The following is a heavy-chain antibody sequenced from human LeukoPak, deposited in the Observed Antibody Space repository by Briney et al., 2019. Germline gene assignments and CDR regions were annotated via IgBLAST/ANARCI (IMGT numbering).Heavy chain of an antibody. Sequence: GGSLRLSCAASEFTVSSNYMSWVRQAPGKGLEWVSVIYSGGSTYYADSVKGRFTISRDNSKNTLYLQMNSLRAEDTAVYYCARGGHYYDSSGYFPLFGYWGQGTRVTVSS. CDR3: ARGGHYYDSSGYFPLFGY. J-gene: IGHJ4*02. CDR1: EFTVSSNY. CDR2: IYSGGST. D-gene: IGHD3-22*01. V-gene: IGHV3-53*01.